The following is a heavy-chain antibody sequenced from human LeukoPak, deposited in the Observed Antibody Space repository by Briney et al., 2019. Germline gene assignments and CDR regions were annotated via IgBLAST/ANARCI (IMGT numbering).Heavy chain of an antibody. Sequence: ASVKVSRKASGGTFSSYAISWVRQAPGKGLEWMGGFDPEVGKTIYAQKFQGRVTMTEDTSTDTAYMELSSLRSEDTAVYYCATRYCSGGSCPNYYYYYINVWGKGTTVTISS. CDR2: FDPEVGKT. CDR1: GGTFSSYA. V-gene: IGHV1-24*01. CDR3: ATRYCSGGSCPNYYYYYINV. D-gene: IGHD2-15*01. J-gene: IGHJ6*03.